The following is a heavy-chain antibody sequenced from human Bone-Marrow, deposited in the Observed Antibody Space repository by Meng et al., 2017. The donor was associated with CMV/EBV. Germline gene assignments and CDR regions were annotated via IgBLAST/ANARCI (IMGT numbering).Heavy chain of an antibody. V-gene: IGHV1-69*05. CDR1: GGTFSSYA. Sequence: SVKVSCKASGGTFSSYAISWVRQAPGQGLEWMGGIIPIFGTANYAQKFQGRVTITTDESTSTAYMELSSLRSEDTAVYYCARRTEPYSGSYRGAFDTWGQGTMVTVSS. D-gene: IGHD1-26*01. CDR2: IIPIFGTA. J-gene: IGHJ3*02. CDR3: ARRTEPYSGSYRGAFDT.